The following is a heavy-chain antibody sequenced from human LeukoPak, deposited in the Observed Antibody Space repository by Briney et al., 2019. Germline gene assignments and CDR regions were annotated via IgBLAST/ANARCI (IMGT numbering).Heavy chain of an antibody. V-gene: IGHV1-2*06. CDR1: GYTFTGYY. J-gene: IGHJ4*02. D-gene: IGHD2-2*01. CDR3: ARSLPSWPASMYYFDY. CDR2: INPNSGGT. Sequence: ASMKVSCKASGYTFTGYYMHWVRQAPGQGLEWMGRINPNSGGTNYAQKFQGRVTMTRDTSISTAYMELSRLRSDDTAVYYCARSLPSWPASMYYFDYWGQGTLVTVSS.